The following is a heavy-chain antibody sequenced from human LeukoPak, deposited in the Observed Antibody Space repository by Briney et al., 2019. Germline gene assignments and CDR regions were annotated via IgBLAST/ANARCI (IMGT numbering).Heavy chain of an antibody. CDR3: ATYTRHPSVTDFDY. V-gene: IGHV3-23*01. J-gene: IGHJ4*02. CDR1: GFTVSSNY. D-gene: IGHD5-18*01. CDR2: ISGSGGST. Sequence: PGGSLRLSCAASGFTVSSNYMSWVRQAPGKGLEWVSAISGSGGSTYYADSVKGRFTISRDNSKNTLYLQMNSLRAEDTAVYYCATYTRHPSVTDFDYWGQGTLVTVSS.